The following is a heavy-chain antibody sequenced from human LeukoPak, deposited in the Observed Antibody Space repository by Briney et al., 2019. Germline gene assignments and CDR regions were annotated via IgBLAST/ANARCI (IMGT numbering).Heavy chain of an antibody. Sequence: PGGSLRLSCAASGFTFDDYAMHWVRQAPGKGLEWVSLISGDGGSTYYADSVKGRFSISRDNSKNSLYLQMNSLRTEDTALYHCAKDRGWYDYWGQGTLVTVSS. CDR2: ISGDGGST. V-gene: IGHV3-43*02. J-gene: IGHJ4*02. D-gene: IGHD6-19*01. CDR3: AKDRGWYDY. CDR1: GFTFDDYA.